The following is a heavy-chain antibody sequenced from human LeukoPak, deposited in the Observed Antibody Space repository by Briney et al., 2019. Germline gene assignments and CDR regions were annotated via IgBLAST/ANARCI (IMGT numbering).Heavy chain of an antibody. CDR1: GGPISSYY. CDR2: IYYSGST. J-gene: IGHJ4*02. CDR3: ARLHYDFWSGYKFDY. Sequence: SETLSLTCTVSGGPISSYYWSWIRQPPGKGLEWIGYIYYSGSTNYNPSLKSRVTISVDTSKNQFSLKLSSVTAADTAVYYCARLHYDFWSGYKFDYWGQGTLVTVSS. D-gene: IGHD3-3*01. V-gene: IGHV4-59*08.